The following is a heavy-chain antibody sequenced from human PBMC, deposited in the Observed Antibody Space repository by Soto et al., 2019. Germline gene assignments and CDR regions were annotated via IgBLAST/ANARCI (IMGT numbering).Heavy chain of an antibody. Sequence: QVQLVQSGAEVKKPGASVKVSCKASGYTFTSYAMHWVRQAPGQRLEWMGWINAGNGNTKYSQKFQGRVTITRDTSASTAQMEVSSLRSEDTGVYFCARPAGGGLHYRYWGQGTLVTVSS. CDR3: ARPAGGGLHYRY. D-gene: IGHD3-16*01. CDR1: GYTFTSYA. V-gene: IGHV1-3*01. CDR2: INAGNGNT. J-gene: IGHJ4*02.